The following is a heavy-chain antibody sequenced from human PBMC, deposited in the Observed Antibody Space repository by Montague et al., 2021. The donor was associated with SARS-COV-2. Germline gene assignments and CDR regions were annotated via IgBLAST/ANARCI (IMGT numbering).Heavy chain of an antibody. D-gene: IGHD1-20*01. CDR3: ARTEYNWNDWFDP. Sequence: SETLPLTCSVSGGSISSYYWSWIRQSSGKGLEWIGYIFHSGITDYNPSLKSRVTISVDMSKNQFSLQLNSVTAADSAVYYCARTEYNWNDWFDPWGQGTLVTVSS. CDR2: IFHSGIT. CDR1: GGSISSYY. J-gene: IGHJ5*02. V-gene: IGHV4-59*13.